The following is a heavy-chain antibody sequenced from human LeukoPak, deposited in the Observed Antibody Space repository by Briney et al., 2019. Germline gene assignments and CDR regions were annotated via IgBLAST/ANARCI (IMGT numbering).Heavy chain of an antibody. Sequence: GESLKISCKGSGYSFTSYWIGWVRQMPGKGLEWMGIIYPGDSDTRYSPSFQGQVTISADKSLSTAYLQWSSLKASDTAMYYCARGGPSSRWVVSWFDPWGQGTLVTVSS. CDR1: GYSFTSYW. D-gene: IGHD6-13*01. V-gene: IGHV5-51*01. CDR2: IYPGDSDT. CDR3: ARGGPSSRWVVSWFDP. J-gene: IGHJ5*02.